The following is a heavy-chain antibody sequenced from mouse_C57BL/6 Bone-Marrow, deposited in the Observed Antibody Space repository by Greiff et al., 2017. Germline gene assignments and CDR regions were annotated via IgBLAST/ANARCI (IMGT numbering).Heavy chain of an antibody. J-gene: IGHJ2*01. D-gene: IGHD5-5*01. Sequence: VQLQQSGPVLVKPGASVKMSCKASGYTFTDYYMNWVKQSHGKSLEWIGVINPYNGGTSYNQKFKGKATLTVDKSSSTAYMELNSLTSEDSAVYYCARGGAYLVDYWGQGTTLTVSS. V-gene: IGHV1-19*01. CDR2: INPYNGGT. CDR1: GYTFTDYY. CDR3: ARGGAYLVDY.